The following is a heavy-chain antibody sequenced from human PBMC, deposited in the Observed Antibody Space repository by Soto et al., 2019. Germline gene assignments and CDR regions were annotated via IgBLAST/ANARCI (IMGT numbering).Heavy chain of an antibody. V-gene: IGHV4-31*03. Sequence: QVQLQESGPGLVKPSQTLSLTCTVSGGSISSGGYYWSWIRQHPGKGLEWIGYIYYSGSTYYNPSLKSRVTISVNTSKNQFSLKLSSVTAADTAVYYWAGEPGIWVTGAFDIWGQGTMVTVSS. D-gene: IGHD3-10*01. CDR3: AGEPGIWVTGAFDI. CDR1: GGSISSGGYY. CDR2: IYYSGST. J-gene: IGHJ3*02.